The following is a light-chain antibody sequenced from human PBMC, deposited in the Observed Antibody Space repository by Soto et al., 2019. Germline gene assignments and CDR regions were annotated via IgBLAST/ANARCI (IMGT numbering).Light chain of an antibody. CDR3: QQRSNWPPLT. J-gene: IGKJ4*01. CDR1: QSVSSY. V-gene: IGKV3-11*01. Sequence: EIVLTQSPATLSLSPGERATLSCRASQSVSSYLAWYQQKPGQAPRLLIYDASNRATGIPARFSGSGSGTDFTLTISNLEPEDFAVYYCQQRSNWPPLTFGGGTKV. CDR2: DAS.